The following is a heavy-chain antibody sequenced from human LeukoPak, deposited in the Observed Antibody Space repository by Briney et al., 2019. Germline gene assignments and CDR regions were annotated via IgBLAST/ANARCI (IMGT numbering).Heavy chain of an antibody. CDR1: GYTFTAYY. Sequence: ASVKVSCKASGYTFTAYYMYWVRQVPGQGLEWMGRINPNSGDTDYAQKFQGRVIMTRDTSISTAYMEVSRLRSDDTAVYYCARVDSGHDYGPTWGQGTTVTVSS. CDR2: INPNSGDT. V-gene: IGHV1-2*06. CDR3: ARVDSGHDYGPT. D-gene: IGHD5-12*01. J-gene: IGHJ3*01.